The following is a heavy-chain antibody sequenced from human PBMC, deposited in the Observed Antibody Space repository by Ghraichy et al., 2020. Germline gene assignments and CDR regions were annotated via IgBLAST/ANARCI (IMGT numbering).Heavy chain of an antibody. J-gene: IGHJ4*02. Sequence: GSLRLSCAASGFTFSSYAMSWVRQAPGKGLEWVSGFSGSGGSTYYADSVKGRFTISRDNSKNTLYLQMNSLRAEDTAVYYCAKGVTSDWYYIDFWGQGTLVTVSS. CDR3: AKGVTSDWYYIDF. CDR2: FSGSGGST. D-gene: IGHD6-19*01. CDR1: GFTFSSYA. V-gene: IGHV3-23*01.